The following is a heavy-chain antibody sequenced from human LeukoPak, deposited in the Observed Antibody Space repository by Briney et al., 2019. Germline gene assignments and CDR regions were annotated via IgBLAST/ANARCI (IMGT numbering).Heavy chain of an antibody. D-gene: IGHD3-3*01. V-gene: IGHV4-38-2*02. CDR2: IYQSGSP. CDR1: GYSISSGYY. J-gene: IGHJ5*02. CDR3: ARVGDFWSGTNWFDP. Sequence: SETLSLTCTVSGYSISSGYYWGWIRQPPGKGLEWIGSIYQSGSPYYNPSLKSRVTISVDTSKNQFSLKLSSVTAADTAVYFCARVGDFWSGTNWFDPWGQGTLVTVSS.